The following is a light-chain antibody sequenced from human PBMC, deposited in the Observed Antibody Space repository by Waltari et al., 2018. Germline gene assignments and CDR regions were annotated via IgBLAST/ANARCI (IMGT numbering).Light chain of an antibody. CDR1: QSVSSY. V-gene: IGKV3-11*01. CDR3: QQRRSWPLT. J-gene: IGKJ4*01. CDR2: DAS. Sequence: EIVLTQSPVTLSLSPGERATLSCRASQSVSSYLAWYQQKPGQAPRLLVYDASNRATDIPARFSGAGSGTDFTLTITSLGPEDFAIYYCQQRRSWPLTFGGGTKVEI.